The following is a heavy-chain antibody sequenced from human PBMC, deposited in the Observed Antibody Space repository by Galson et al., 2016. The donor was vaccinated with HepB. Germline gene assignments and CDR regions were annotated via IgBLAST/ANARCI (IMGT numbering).Heavy chain of an antibody. D-gene: IGHD4-23*01. V-gene: IGHV3-74*01. CDR3: VRVRADYGGNMPDAFDI. Sequence: SLRLSCAVSGFAFTRYWMHWVRQAPGKGLVWVSRINGDESSSTYADSVKGRLTISRDNAKNSLYLQMNSLRAEDTAVYYCVRVRADYGGNMPDAFDIWGQGTMVTVSS. CDR2: INGDESSS. CDR1: GFAFTRYW. J-gene: IGHJ3*02.